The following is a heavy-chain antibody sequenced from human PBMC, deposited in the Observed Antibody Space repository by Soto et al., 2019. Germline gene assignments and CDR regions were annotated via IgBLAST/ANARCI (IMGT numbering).Heavy chain of an antibody. D-gene: IGHD6-6*01. CDR2: IYYRGNT. J-gene: IGHJ6*02. Sequence: PSETLSLTCTVSGGSISSGGHYWGWIRQPPGKGLEWIGNIYYRGNTYYNPSLRSRVTISVDTSKNQFSLKLSSVTAADTAVYYCARRGSSSSYYYYGMDVWGQGTTVTVSS. V-gene: IGHV4-39*01. CDR3: ARRGSSSSYYYYGMDV. CDR1: GGSISSGGHY.